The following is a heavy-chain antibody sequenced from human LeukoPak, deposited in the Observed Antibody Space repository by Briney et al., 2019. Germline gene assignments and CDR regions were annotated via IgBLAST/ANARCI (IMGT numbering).Heavy chain of an antibody. CDR1: GGSISSYY. J-gene: IGHJ6*03. D-gene: IGHD6-6*01. CDR3: ARLGYSSSSDYYYYYMDV. CDR2: IYTSGST. Sequence: PSETLSLTCTVSGGSISSYYWSWIRQPPGKGLEWIGRIYTSGSTNYNPSLKSRVTISVDTSKNQFSLKLSSVTAADTAVYYCARLGYSSSSDYYYYYMDVWGKGTTVTVSS. V-gene: IGHV4-4*08.